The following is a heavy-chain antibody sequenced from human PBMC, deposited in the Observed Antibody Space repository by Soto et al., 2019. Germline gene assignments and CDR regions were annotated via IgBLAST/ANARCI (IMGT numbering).Heavy chain of an antibody. CDR2: INAGNGNT. D-gene: IGHD5-12*01. CDR1: GYTFTSYA. CDR3: ARAGPILVVAFAY. J-gene: IGHJ4*02. Sequence: ASVKVSCKASGYTFTSYAMHWVRQAPGQRLEWMGWINAGNGNTKYSQKFQGRVTITRDTSASTAYMELSSLRSEDTAVYYCARAGPILVVAFAYWGQGTLVPVSS. V-gene: IGHV1-3*01.